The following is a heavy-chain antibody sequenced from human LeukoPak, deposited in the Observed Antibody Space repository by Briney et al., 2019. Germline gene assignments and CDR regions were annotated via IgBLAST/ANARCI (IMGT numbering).Heavy chain of an antibody. CDR1: GFTFSRYA. V-gene: IGHV3-23*01. J-gene: IGHJ3*02. CDR2: IGDNGGST. Sequence: GGSLRLSCAASGFTFSRYAMSWVRQAPGKGLEWVTSIGDNGGSTYYADPVKGRFTISRDNSKNTLYLQMNSLRAEDTAVYYCAKDFSLSYDSSGRDAIDIWGQGTMVTGPS. D-gene: IGHD3-22*01. CDR3: AKDFSLSYDSSGRDAIDI.